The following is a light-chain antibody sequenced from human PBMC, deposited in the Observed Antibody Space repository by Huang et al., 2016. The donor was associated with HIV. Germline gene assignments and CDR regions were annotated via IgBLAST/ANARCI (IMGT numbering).Light chain of an antibody. CDR3: QQSYSALSS. Sequence: IQMTQSPTSLSASVGDRVSIACRASQSISPYLNWYQQKPGKYPKLLISSASTLHSGGPSRFSGSGSGTDFTLTIRGLQLDDFATYYCQQSYSALSSFGPGTRL. CDR2: SAS. J-gene: IGKJ5*01. CDR1: QSISPY. V-gene: IGKV1-39*01.